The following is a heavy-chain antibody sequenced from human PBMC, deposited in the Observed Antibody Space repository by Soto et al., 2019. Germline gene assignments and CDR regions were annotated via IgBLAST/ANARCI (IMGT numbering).Heavy chain of an antibody. Sequence: EVQLVESGGGLVQPGGSLRLSCAASGFTFSSSWMNWVRQAPGKGLEWVAGIKEDGSEKYYVDSVKGRFTISRDNAENSLYLQMNSLRAEDTAVYYCARDRGYSCFDYWGLGTLVTVSS. CDR3: ARDRGYSCFDY. CDR2: IKEDGSEK. CDR1: GFTFSSSW. J-gene: IGHJ4*02. V-gene: IGHV3-7*01. D-gene: IGHD5-18*01.